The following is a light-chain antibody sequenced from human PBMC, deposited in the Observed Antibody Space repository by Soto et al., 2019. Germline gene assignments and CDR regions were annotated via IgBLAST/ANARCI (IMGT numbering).Light chain of an antibody. CDR3: CSYAGTDTLGV. V-gene: IGLV2-11*01. Sequence: QSALTPPRSVSGSPGQSVTMSCTGTSSEVGGYNFVSWYLQYPGKAPKLIIYDVSKRPSGVPDRFSGSKSCNTASLNISGLQGEDEAGYYCCSYAGTDTLGVVGGGTPLAVL. CDR2: DVS. J-gene: IGLJ3*02. CDR1: SSEVGGYNF.